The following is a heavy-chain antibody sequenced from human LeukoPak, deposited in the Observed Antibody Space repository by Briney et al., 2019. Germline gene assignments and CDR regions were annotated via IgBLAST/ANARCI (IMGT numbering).Heavy chain of an antibody. CDR1: GGSISSYY. CDR2: IYYSGST. V-gene: IGHV4-59*01. Sequence: SETLSLTCTVSGGSISSYYWSWIRQPPGKGLEWIGYIYYSGSTNYNPSLKSRVTISVDTSKNQFSLKLSSVTAADTAVYYCARETDYYYYMDVWGKGTTVTVSS. CDR3: ARETDYYYYMDV. J-gene: IGHJ6*03.